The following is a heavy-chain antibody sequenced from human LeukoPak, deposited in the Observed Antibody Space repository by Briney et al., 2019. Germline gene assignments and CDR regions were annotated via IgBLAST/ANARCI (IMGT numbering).Heavy chain of an antibody. CDR3: ARAQGGSSVVVVAAPKYYFDY. Sequence: PSETLSLTCAVYDGSFRGYYWSWIRQPPGKGLEWIGEINHSGSTNYNPSLKSRVTISVDTSKNQFSLKLSSVTAADTAVYYCARAQGGSSVVVVAAPKYYFDYWGQGTLVTVSS. CDR2: INHSGST. CDR1: DGSFRGYY. V-gene: IGHV4-34*01. J-gene: IGHJ4*02. D-gene: IGHD2-15*01.